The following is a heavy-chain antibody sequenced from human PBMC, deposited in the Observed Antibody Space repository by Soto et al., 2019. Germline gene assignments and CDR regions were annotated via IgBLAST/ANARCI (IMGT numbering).Heavy chain of an antibody. D-gene: IGHD3-3*01. CDR2: IFSNDEK. CDR1: GFSLSNARMG. V-gene: IGHV2-26*01. CDR3: ARLSGDFWSGYLGQDYYYYGMDV. Sequence: GSGPTLVNPTETLTLTCTVSGFSLSNARMGVSWIHQPPGKALEWLAHIFSNDEKSYSTSLKSRLTISKDTSKSQVVLTMTNMDPVDTATYYCARLSGDFWSGYLGQDYYYYGMDVWGQGTTVTVSS. J-gene: IGHJ6*02.